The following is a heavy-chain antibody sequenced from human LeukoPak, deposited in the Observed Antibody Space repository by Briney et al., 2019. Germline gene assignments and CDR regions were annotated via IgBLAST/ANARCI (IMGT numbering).Heavy chain of an antibody. CDR2: IYHSGST. D-gene: IGHD3-10*01. J-gene: IGHJ5*02. Sequence: SETLSLTCTVSGYSISSGSYWGWIRQPPGKGLEWIGSIYHSGSTNYNPSLKSRVTMSVDTSKNQFSLKLSSVTAADTAVYYCARDVVSVRGVIISGGWFDPWGQGTLVTVSS. CDR3: ARDVVSVRGVIISGGWFDP. CDR1: GYSISSGSY. V-gene: IGHV4-38-2*02.